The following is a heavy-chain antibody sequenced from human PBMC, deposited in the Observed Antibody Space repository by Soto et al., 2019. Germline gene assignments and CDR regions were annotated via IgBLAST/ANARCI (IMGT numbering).Heavy chain of an antibody. D-gene: IGHD3-10*01. Sequence: AVKVSCKASGGTFSNYAISWVRQAPGQGLEWVGGIIPMFGTSNYAQNFQGRVSITADESTSTAYMELSSLRSEDTAVYYCARGVRTGFYGMDVWGQGTTVTVSS. CDR2: IIPMFGTS. CDR3: ARGVRTGFYGMDV. CDR1: GGTFSNYA. J-gene: IGHJ6*02. V-gene: IGHV1-69*13.